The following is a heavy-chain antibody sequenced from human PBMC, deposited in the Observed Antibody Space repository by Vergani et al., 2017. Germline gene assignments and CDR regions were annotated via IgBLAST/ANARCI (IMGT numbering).Heavy chain of an antibody. V-gene: IGHV3-33*01. CDR3: ARVVFGVVIPSNYGMDV. CDR2: IWSDGSNK. Sequence: QVQLVESGGGVVQPGRSLRLSCAASGFTFSSYGMHWVRQAPGKGLEWMAVIWSDGSNKYYADSVKGRFTISRDNSKNTLYLQLNSLRAEDTAVYYCARVVFGVVIPSNYGMDVWGQGTTVTVSS. J-gene: IGHJ6*02. D-gene: IGHD3-3*01. CDR1: GFTFSSYG.